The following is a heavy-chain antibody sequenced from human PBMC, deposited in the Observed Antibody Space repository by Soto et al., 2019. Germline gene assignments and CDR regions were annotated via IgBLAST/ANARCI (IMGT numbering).Heavy chain of an antibody. CDR3: AKDTSGGSTFDY. CDR2: ISYDGSNK. J-gene: IGHJ4*02. Sequence: QVQLVESGGGVVQPGRSLRLSCAASGFTFSSYGMHWVRQAPGKGLEWVAVISYDGSNKYYADSVMGRFTISRDNSKNTLYLQMNSLRAEDTAVYYCAKDTSGGSTFDYWGQGTLVTVSS. CDR1: GFTFSSYG. V-gene: IGHV3-30*18. D-gene: IGHD2-15*01.